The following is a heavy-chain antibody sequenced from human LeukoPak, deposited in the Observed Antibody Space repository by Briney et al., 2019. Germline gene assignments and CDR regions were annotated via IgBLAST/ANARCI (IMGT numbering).Heavy chain of an antibody. Sequence: SVKVSFRASGGTFSSYTISWVRQAPGQGLEWMGRIIPILGIANYAQKFQGRVTITADKSTSTAYMELSSLRSEDTAVYYCARDAGSYVDYWGQGTLVTVSS. CDR3: ARDAGSYVDY. CDR2: IIPILGIA. V-gene: IGHV1-69*04. J-gene: IGHJ4*02. CDR1: GGTFSSYT.